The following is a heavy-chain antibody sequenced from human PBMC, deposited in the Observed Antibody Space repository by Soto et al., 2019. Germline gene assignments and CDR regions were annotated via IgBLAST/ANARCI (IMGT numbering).Heavy chain of an antibody. CDR1: GDSVSSVGFH. CDR3: ARAPVGLDTISYFDY. V-gene: IGHV4-30-4*01. Sequence: QVQLQESGPGLVKPSETLSLTCTVSGDSVSSVGFHWAWLRRPPGKGLEWIGYIYNGGSTYYRPSLESRTHMSLDATMNHYSRRLTSVTASDTAVYFCARAPVGLDTISYFDYWGQGKLVTVSS. D-gene: IGHD3-3*01. J-gene: IGHJ4*02. CDR2: IYNGGST.